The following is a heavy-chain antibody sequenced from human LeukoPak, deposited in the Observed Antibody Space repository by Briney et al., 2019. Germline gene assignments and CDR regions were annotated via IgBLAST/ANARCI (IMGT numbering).Heavy chain of an antibody. CDR3: ARDYGGSSPFDY. CDR2: ISSSDSTI. D-gene: IGHD4-23*01. V-gene: IGHV3-48*03. CDR1: GFTFSSYE. J-gene: IGHJ4*02. Sequence: GGSLRLSCAASGFTFSSYEMHWVRQPPGKGLEWVSYISSSDSTIYYADSVKGQFTISRDNAKNSLYLQMYSLRAEDTAVYYCARDYGGSSPFDYWGQGTLVTVSS.